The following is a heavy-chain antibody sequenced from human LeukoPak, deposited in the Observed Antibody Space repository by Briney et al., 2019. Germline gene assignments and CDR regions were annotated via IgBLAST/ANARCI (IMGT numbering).Heavy chain of an antibody. CDR2: IYHSGST. J-gene: IGHJ4*02. CDR1: GYSISSGYY. V-gene: IGHV4-38-2*02. D-gene: IGHD2-15*01. Sequence: SETLSLTCTVSGYSISSGYYWGWIRQPPGKGLEWIGSIYHSGSTYYNPSLKSRVTISVDTSKNQFSLKLSSVTAAGTAVYYCARDKVRTYSGFDYWGQGTLVTVSS. CDR3: ARDKVRTYSGFDY.